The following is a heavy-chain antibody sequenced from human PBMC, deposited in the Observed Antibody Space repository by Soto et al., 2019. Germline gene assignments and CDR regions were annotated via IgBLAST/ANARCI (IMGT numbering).Heavy chain of an antibody. CDR2: INGEGTIT. V-gene: IGHV3-74*01. CDR1: GFSFNNYY. CDR3: TRGGAVAAVHI. J-gene: IGHJ3*02. Sequence: EVQLVESGGGLVQPGESLRLSCAASGFSFNNYYMHWVRQAPGTGLVWVSRINGEGTITSYADSVKGRFTISRDNAKNTLYLQMNSLRAEDAAVYYCTRGGAVAAVHIWGQGTMVTVSS. D-gene: IGHD6-19*01.